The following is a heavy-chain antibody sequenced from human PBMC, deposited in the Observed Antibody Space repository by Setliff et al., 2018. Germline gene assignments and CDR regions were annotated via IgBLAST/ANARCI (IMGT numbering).Heavy chain of an antibody. CDR2: ISWDSGSK. CDR1: GFTFDDYV. V-gene: IGHV3-9*03. D-gene: IGHD3-10*01. Sequence: PGGSLRLSCAASGFTFDDYVMHWVRQAPGKGLEWVSGISWDSGSKGYADSVKGRFTISRDNAKKSLYPQMNSLRAEDMALYYCVKDSGSGNYFGGYFDYWGQGTLVTVSS. J-gene: IGHJ4*02. CDR3: VKDSGSGNYFGGYFDY.